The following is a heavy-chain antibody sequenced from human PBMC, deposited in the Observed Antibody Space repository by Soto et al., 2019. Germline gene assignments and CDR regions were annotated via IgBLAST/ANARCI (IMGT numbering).Heavy chain of an antibody. CDR2: ISYDVSNK. D-gene: IGHD3-16*01. J-gene: IGHJ4*02. Sequence: QVQLVESGGGAVQPGTSLRLSCAASGFSFSSFGMHWVRQAPGKGLEWVAVISYDVSNKDYVDSVKGRFTISRANSKNSRYRQMNSLRGEDTAVYYCARDWWGKYFDYWGQGTLVTVSS. V-gene: IGHV3-33*01. CDR3: ARDWWGKYFDY. CDR1: GFSFSSFG.